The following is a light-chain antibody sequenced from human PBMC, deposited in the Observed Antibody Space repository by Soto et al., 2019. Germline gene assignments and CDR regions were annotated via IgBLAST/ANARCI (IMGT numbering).Light chain of an antibody. CDR1: QSISDT. J-gene: IGKJ1*01. CDR2: GAS. CDR3: QQHNTTPST. V-gene: IGKV3-15*01. Sequence: MTQDRETLALCKSVGPALSCRTSQSISDTLAWYQQKPGQAPRLLIHGASTRATGFPARFSGSGSGTDFTLTIRRLQYADLAVYSCQQHNTTPSTFAQGTKVDIK.